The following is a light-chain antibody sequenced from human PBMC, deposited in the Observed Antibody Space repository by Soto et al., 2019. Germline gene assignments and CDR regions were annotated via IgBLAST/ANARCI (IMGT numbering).Light chain of an antibody. CDR1: QSISSW. CDR2: KAS. J-gene: IGKJ1*01. CDR3: QQYNSLWT. Sequence: IQMTQSPSTLSASVGDRVTITCRASQSISSWLAWYQQKPGKAPKLLIYKASSLESGVPSRFSGSGSGTEFALTISSLQPDDFATYYCQQYNSLWTVGQGTKVDIK. V-gene: IGKV1-5*03.